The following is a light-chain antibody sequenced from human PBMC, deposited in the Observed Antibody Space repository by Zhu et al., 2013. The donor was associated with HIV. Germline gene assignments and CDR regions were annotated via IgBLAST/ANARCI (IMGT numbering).Light chain of an antibody. CDR1: QAVGFTS. J-gene: IGKJ2*01. CDR3: LQDYNFPYT. CDR2: AAS. V-gene: IGKV1-6*01. Sequence: TQSPGIVSVSPGEGTTLSCRAGQAVGFTSLAWYQQKPGKAPNLLIYAASTLQSGVPSRFSGSGSGTDFTLTISSLQPEDFATYYCLQDYNFPYTFGQGTKLEIK.